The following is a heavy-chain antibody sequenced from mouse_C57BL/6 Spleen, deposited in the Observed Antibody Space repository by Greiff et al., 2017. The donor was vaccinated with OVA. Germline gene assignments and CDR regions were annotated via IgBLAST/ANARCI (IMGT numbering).Heavy chain of an antibody. V-gene: IGHV1-64*01. CDR1: GYTFTSYW. J-gene: IGHJ2*01. Sequence: QVQLQQPGAELVKPGASVKLSCKASGYTFTSYWMHWVKQRPGQGLEWIGMINPNSGSTNYNEKFKSKATLTVDKSSSTAYMQLSSLTSEDSAVYYCARSLRAPYYFDYWGQGTTLTVSS. D-gene: IGHD1-1*01. CDR3: ARSLRAPYYFDY. CDR2: INPNSGST.